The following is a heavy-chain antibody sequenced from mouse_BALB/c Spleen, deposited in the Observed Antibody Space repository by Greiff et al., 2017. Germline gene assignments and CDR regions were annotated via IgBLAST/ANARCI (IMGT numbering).Heavy chain of an antibody. V-gene: IGHV3-6*02. J-gene: IGHJ2*01. Sequence: DVQLQESGPGLVKPSQSLSLTCSVTGYSITSGYYWNWIRQFPGNKLEWMGYISYDGSNNYNPSLKNRISITRDTSKNQFFLKLNSVTTEDTATYYCARGYGYDAYFDYWGQGTTLTVSS. CDR1: GYSITSGYY. CDR3: ARGYGYDAYFDY. CDR2: ISYDGSN. D-gene: IGHD2-2*01.